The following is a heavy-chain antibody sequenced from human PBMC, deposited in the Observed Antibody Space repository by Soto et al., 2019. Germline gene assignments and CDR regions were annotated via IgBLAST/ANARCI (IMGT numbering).Heavy chain of an antibody. Sequence: PGGSLRLSCAASGFTFSSYGMHWVREAPGKGLEWVAVIWYDGSKKYYADSVKGRFTISRDNSKNTLYLQMNSLRAEDTAVYYCAIVIAAAGKYYYYCMDVWGQGTQVAVS. J-gene: IGHJ6*02. V-gene: IGHV3-33*01. CDR2: IWYDGSKK. CDR3: AIVIAAAGKYYYYCMDV. CDR1: GFTFSSYG. D-gene: IGHD6-13*01.